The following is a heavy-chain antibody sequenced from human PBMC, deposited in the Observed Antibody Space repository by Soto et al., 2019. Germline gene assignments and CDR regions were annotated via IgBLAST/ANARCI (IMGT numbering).Heavy chain of an antibody. CDR2: IIPLFGTT. V-gene: IGHV1-69*14. CDR1: GDTFSGYS. Sequence: QVQLVQSGAEVKKPGSSVKVSCKASGDTFSGYSISWVRQAPGQGLEWMGGIIPLFGTTNYAQRFQGRVTITADKSTSTAYIELSSLQSEDTAIYYCARDLGSGYDPGDYWGQGTLVTVSS. J-gene: IGHJ4*02. CDR3: ARDLGSGYDPGDY. D-gene: IGHD5-12*01.